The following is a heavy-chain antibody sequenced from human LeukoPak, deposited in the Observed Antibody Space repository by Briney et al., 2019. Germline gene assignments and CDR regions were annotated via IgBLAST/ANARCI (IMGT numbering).Heavy chain of an antibody. V-gene: IGHV3-48*03. CDR3: ARRFDC. J-gene: IGHJ4*02. Sequence: CISSSGSAIYYADSVKGRFTISRDNAKNSLYLQMNSLRAEDTAVYYCARRFDCWGQGTLVTVSS. CDR2: ISSSGSAI.